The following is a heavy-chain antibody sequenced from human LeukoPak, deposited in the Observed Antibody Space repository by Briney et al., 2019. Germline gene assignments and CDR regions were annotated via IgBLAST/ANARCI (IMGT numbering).Heavy chain of an antibody. Sequence: PSETLSLTCTVSGGSISSGTYNWNWIRQPAGKGLEWIGRIYTSGSTNYNPSLKSRVTISVDTSKNQFSLKLSSVTAADTAVYYCARDKSRTYGSADAFDIWGQGTMVTVSS. V-gene: IGHV4-61*02. CDR2: IYTSGST. CDR3: ARDKSRTYGSADAFDI. J-gene: IGHJ3*02. D-gene: IGHD3-10*01. CDR1: GGSISSGTYN.